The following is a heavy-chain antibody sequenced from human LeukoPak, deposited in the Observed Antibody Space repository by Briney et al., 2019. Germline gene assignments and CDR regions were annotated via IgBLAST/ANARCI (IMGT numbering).Heavy chain of an antibody. V-gene: IGHV3-48*04. CDR3: ARDHRYAFDN. CDR2: VGISSGNT. CDR1: GFTFSSYG. D-gene: IGHD5-12*01. Sequence: GGSLRLSCAASGFTFSSYGMNWVRQAPGKGLEWISYVGISSGNTKYADSVKGRFTISGDSAKNSVFLQMNSLRVEDTAVYYCARDHRYAFDNWGQGTLVTVSS. J-gene: IGHJ4*02.